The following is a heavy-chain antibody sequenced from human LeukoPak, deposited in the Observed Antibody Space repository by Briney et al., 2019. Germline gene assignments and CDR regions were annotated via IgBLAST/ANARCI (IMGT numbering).Heavy chain of an antibody. J-gene: IGHJ4*02. CDR1: GFTFSNYW. CDR2: IYLDGSRA. D-gene: IGHD4-23*01. CDR3: VKDSDGADSPY. Sequence: GGSLRLSCAVSGFTFSNYWMSWARQSPGKGLEWVADIYLDGSRAYYVDSVKGRFTISRDNAKNSLYLQMNSLRAEDTAFYYCVKDSDGADSPYWGQGILVTVSS. V-gene: IGHV3-7*03.